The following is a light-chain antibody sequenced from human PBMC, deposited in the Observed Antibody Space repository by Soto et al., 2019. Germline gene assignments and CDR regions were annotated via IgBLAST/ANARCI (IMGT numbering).Light chain of an antibody. V-gene: IGKV3-15*01. CDR1: QSITRN. CDR2: GAS. CDR3: QQYNNWPMWT. J-gene: IGKJ1*01. Sequence: EIVLTQSPGTLSLSPGERATLSCRASQSITRNLAWYQQSPGQAPRLLIYGASTRATGIPARFSGSGSGTEFTLTINSLQSEDFAVYYRQQYNNWPMWTFGQGTKVDIK.